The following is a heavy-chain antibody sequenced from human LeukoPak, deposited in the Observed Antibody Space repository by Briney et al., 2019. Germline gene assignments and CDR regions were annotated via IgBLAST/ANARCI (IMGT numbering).Heavy chain of an antibody. V-gene: IGHV4-61*02. CDR2: IYTSGST. CDR1: GGSISSGSYY. CDR3: AKSGGYGLIDY. J-gene: IGHJ4*02. D-gene: IGHD1-26*01. Sequence: SETLSLTCTVSGGSISSGSYYWSWIRQPAGKGLEWIGRIYTSGSTNYNPSLKSRVTISVDTSKNQFSLKLSSVTAADTAIYYCAKSGGYGLIDYWGQGTLVTVSS.